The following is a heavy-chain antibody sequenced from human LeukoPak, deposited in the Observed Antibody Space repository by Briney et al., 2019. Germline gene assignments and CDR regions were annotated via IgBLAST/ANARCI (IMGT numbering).Heavy chain of an antibody. J-gene: IGHJ4*02. D-gene: IGHD3-3*02. CDR3: ARDRIFGVVSDFDY. CDR1: GFIFSSYR. V-gene: IGHV3-48*01. CDR2: ISSSSSTI. Sequence: GGSLRLSCAASGFIFSSYRMQWPPQAPGKGLKWVSYISSSSSTIYYADSVKGRFTIYRDNAKNSLYLQMNSLRAEDTAVYYCARDRIFGVVSDFDYWGQGTLVTVSS.